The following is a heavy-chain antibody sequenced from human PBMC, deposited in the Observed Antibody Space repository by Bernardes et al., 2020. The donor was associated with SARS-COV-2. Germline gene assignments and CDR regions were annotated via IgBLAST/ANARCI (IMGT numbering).Heavy chain of an antibody. CDR1: GYSFTNYW. D-gene: IGHD1-7*01. CDR3: ARSLAPLSGTSEYYFDY. V-gene: IGHV5-51*01. CDR2: IFPGHSDT. Sequence: GESPKISCRGSGYSFTNYWTGWVRQMPGKGLEWMGIIFPGHSDTRYSPSFQGQVTISADKSISTAYLQWSSLKASDTAMYYCARSLAPLSGTSEYYFDYWGQGTLVTVSS. J-gene: IGHJ4*02.